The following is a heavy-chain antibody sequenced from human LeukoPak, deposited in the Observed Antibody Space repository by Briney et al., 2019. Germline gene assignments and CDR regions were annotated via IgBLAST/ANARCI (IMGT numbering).Heavy chain of an antibody. V-gene: IGHV4-59*08. CDR3: ARHGYCSSTSCFDPHYYYYMDV. J-gene: IGHJ6*03. CDR2: IYYSGST. CDR1: GGSISSYY. D-gene: IGHD2-2*03. Sequence: PSETLSLTCTVSGGSISSYYWSWIRQPPGKGLEWIGYIYYSGSTNYNPSLKSRVTISVDTSKNQFSLKLSSVTAADTAVYYCARHGYCSSTSCFDPHYYYYMDVWGKGTTVTISS.